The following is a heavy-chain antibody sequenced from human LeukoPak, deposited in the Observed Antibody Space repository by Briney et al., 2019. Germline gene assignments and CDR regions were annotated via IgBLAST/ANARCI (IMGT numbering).Heavy chain of an antibody. J-gene: IGHJ5*01. CDR2: TNANSGTT. CDR1: GFAFSVYA. V-gene: IGHV3-23*01. D-gene: IGHD6-19*01. CDR3: AKPISGGLAVTAGWFHP. Sequence: GGSLRLSCTASGFAFSVYAMSWLRQPPGKGLEWVSTTNANSGTTSYAASVRGRFTISRDNSKNTLYLQLNTLRADDTATYYCAKPISGGLAVTAGWFHPWGQGTLVVVSS.